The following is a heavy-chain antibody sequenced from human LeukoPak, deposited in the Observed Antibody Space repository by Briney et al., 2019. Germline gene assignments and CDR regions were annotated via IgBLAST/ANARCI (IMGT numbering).Heavy chain of an antibody. V-gene: IGHV6-1*01. J-gene: IGHJ3*01. D-gene: IGHD5-24*01. CDR1: GDSVVSNSTA. CDR2: AYYRSKWYN. Sequence: SQTLSLTCVISGDSVVSNSTACNWIRQSPSRGLEWLGRAYYRSKWYNDYAVSVKSRIIINPDTSKNQFSLQLNSVTPEDTAVYYCARGGQGDGYSADEAFDVWGQGTMVTVS. CDR3: ARGGQGDGYSADEAFDV.